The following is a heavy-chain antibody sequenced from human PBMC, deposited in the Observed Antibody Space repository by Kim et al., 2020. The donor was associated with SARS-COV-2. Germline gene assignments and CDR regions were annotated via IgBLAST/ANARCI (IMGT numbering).Heavy chain of an antibody. Sequence: ASVKVSCKASGYTFTSYGISWVRQAPGQGLEWMGWISAYNGNTNYAQKLQGRVTMTTDTSTSTAYMELRSLRSDDTAVYYCARGPTLRAGWLNYYYGMDVWGQGTTVTVSS. CDR1: GYTFTSYG. V-gene: IGHV1-18*01. D-gene: IGHD3-22*01. J-gene: IGHJ6*01. CDR3: ARGPTLRAGWLNYYYGMDV. CDR2: ISAYNGNT.